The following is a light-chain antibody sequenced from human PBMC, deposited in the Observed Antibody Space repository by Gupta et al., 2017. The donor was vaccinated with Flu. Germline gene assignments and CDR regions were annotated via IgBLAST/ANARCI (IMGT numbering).Light chain of an antibody. Sequence: SYVLPQPPSVSVAPGQTARITCVGNNVGSKSVHWYQPKPGQAPVLVVYDDSDRPPGSPDRFSGSNSGNTATLTTSRVEAGDEADYYCQLGDGRSDNQGVFGGGTKLKVL. CDR3: QLGDGRSDNQGV. J-gene: IGLJ3*02. V-gene: IGLV3-21*02. CDR2: DDS. CDR1: NVGSKS.